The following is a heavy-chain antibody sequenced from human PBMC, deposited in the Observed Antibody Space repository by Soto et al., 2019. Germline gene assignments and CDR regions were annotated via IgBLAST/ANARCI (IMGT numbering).Heavy chain of an antibody. CDR2: INHSGST. CDR1: GRSFSGYY. J-gene: IGHJ4*02. D-gene: IGHD3-10*01. Sequence: SETLSLTCAVYGRSFSGYYWSWIRQPPGKGLEWIGEINHSGSTNYNPSLKSRVTISVDTSKNQFSLKLSSVTAADTAVYYCARLGSFITMVPYWGQGTLVTVSS. V-gene: IGHV4-34*01. CDR3: ARLGSFITMVPY.